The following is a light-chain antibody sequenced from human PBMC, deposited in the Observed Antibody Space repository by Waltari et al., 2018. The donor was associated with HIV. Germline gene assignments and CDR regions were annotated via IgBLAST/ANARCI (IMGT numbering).Light chain of an antibody. V-gene: IGLV2-14*01. CDR2: EVS. CDR3: SSYTSSRIVV. J-gene: IGLJ2*01. Sequence: QSALTQPASVSGSPGQSITISCTGTSSDVGAYNYVSGYQQQPGKAPKRMIDEVSNRPSGVSNRFSGSKSGNTASLTISGLQAEDEADYYCSSYTSSRIVVFGGGTKRTVL. CDR1: SSDVGAYNY.